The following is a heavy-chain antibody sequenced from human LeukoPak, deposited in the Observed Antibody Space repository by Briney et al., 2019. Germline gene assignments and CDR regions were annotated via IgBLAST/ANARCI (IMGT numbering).Heavy chain of an antibody. J-gene: IGHJ4*02. Sequence: ASVKVSCKASGNTFAGYYVHWVRQAPGQGLEWMGWINTHSGATNYAQHFQGRVTMTTDTSVTKPYMDLDGLKSDDAAVYFCARGPIGGLRKGFDIWGQGTLVTVSS. D-gene: IGHD1-26*01. CDR3: ARGPIGGLRKGFDI. CDR1: GNTFAGYY. V-gene: IGHV1-2*02. CDR2: INTHSGAT.